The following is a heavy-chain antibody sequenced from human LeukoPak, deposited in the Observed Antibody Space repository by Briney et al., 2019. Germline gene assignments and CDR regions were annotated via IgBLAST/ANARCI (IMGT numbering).Heavy chain of an antibody. J-gene: IGHJ6*03. CDR2: INHSGST. CDR1: GGSFSGYY. CDR3: ARRSSGWYRNYYYYMDV. Sequence: SETLSLTCAVYGGSFSGYYWSWIRQPPGKGLEWIGEINHSGSTNYNPSLKSRVTISVDTSKNQFSLKLSSVTAADTAVYYCARRSSGWYRNYYYYMDVWGKGTTVTISS. V-gene: IGHV4-34*01. D-gene: IGHD6-19*01.